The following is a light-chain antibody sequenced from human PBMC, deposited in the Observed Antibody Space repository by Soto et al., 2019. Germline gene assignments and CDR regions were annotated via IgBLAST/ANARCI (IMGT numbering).Light chain of an antibody. CDR1: QSVSSSF. CDR2: GAS. J-gene: IGKJ3*01. CDR3: QQYGTSPFT. V-gene: IGKV3-20*01. Sequence: EIVLTQSPGTLSLSPGERATLSCRASQSVSSSFLAWYQQKPGQAPRLLIYGASSSATGIPDRFSGGGSGTDFTLTICRLEPEDVAVYYCQQYGTSPFTVGPGTKVDIK.